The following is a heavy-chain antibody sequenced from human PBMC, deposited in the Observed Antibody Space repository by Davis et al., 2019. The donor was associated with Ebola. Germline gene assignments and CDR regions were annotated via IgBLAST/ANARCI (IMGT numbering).Heavy chain of an antibody. D-gene: IGHD2/OR15-2a*01. CDR2: IYPRDSDI. J-gene: IGHJ4*02. CDR3: ARQEALYGSIDN. CDR1: GYSFNTYW. V-gene: IGHV5-51*01. Sequence: GESLKISCKGSGYSFNTYWIAWVRPMPGKVLGWMGIIYPRDSDIRYRPSFEGQVTISVDRSSSTAYLQWSSLKASDSAMYYCARQEALYGSIDNWGQGTLVTVSS.